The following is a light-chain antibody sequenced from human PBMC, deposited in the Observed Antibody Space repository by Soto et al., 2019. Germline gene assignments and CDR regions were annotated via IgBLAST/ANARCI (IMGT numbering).Light chain of an antibody. CDR3: SSYTSSSTLLYV. V-gene: IGLV2-14*01. CDR1: SSDVGGYNY. CDR2: EVS. J-gene: IGLJ1*01. Sequence: QSVLTQPASVSGSPGQSITTSCTVTSSDVGGYNYVSWYQQHPGKAPKLMIYEVSNRPSGVSNRFSGSKSGNTASLTISGLQAEDEADYYCSSYTSSSTLLYVFGTGTKVTVL.